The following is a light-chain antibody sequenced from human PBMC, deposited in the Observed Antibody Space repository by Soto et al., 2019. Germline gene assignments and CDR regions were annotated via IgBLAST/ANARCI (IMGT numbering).Light chain of an antibody. V-gene: IGLV2-23*02. Sequence: QSALTQPASVSGSPGQSITISCTGTSSDVGSYNLVSWYQQHPGKAPKLVIYEVSKRPSGVSNRFSGSKSGNTASLTISGLQAEDEADYYCCSYAGSSTLVVFGGGTKVTVL. J-gene: IGLJ2*01. CDR3: CSYAGSSTLVV. CDR1: SSDVGSYNL. CDR2: EVS.